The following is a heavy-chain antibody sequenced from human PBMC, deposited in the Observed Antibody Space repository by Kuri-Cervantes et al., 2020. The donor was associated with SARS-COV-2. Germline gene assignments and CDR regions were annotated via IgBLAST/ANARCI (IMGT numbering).Heavy chain of an antibody. Sequence: GGSLRLSCAASGFTFDDYGMSWVRQAPGKGLEWVSGISWNSGSIGYADSVKGRFTISRDNAKNSLYLQMNSLRAEDTALYYCARDLSDSSTPPHDPWGQGTLVTVSS. J-gene: IGHJ5*02. CDR3: ARDLSDSSTPPHDP. CDR2: ISWNSGSI. D-gene: IGHD2-2*01. CDR1: GFTFDDYG. V-gene: IGHV3-20*04.